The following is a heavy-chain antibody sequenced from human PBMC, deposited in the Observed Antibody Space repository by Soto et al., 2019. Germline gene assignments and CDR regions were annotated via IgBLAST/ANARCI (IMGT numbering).Heavy chain of an antibody. Sequence: PSETLSLTCTVSGGSISSSSYYWGWIRQPPGKGLEWIGSIYYSGSTYYNPSLKSRVTISADTSKNQFSLKLSSVTAADTAVYYCARLKQQLVDYWGQGTLVTVSS. CDR1: GGSISSSSYY. CDR3: ARLKQQLVDY. J-gene: IGHJ4*02. D-gene: IGHD6-13*01. CDR2: IYYSGST. V-gene: IGHV4-39*01.